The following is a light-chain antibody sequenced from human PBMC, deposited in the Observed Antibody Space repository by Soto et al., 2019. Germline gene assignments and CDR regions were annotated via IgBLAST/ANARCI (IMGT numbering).Light chain of an antibody. CDR1: QSVSIN. CDR2: GAS. J-gene: IGKJ1*01. V-gene: IGKV3-15*01. Sequence: VMTQSPATLSVSPGERATLSCRASQSVSINFAWYQQKPGQPPRLLIYGASTRATGIPARFSGSGSGTEFTLTISSLQSEDFAVYYCQQYNNWPQTFGQGTKVDIK. CDR3: QQYNNWPQT.